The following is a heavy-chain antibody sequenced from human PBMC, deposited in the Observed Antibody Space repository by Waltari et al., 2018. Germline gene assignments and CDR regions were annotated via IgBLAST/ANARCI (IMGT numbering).Heavy chain of an antibody. CDR3: AAGGYYDSSGPTSYYFDY. J-gene: IGHJ4*02. CDR1: GGSISSYY. Sequence: QVQLQESGPGLVKPSETLSLTCTVSGGSISSYYWSWIRQPAGKGLEWIGRIYTSGSTNYNPSSKSRFTMSVDTSKNQFSLKLSSVTAADTAVYYCAAGGYYDSSGPTSYYFDYWGQGTLVTVSS. V-gene: IGHV4-4*07. D-gene: IGHD3-22*01. CDR2: IYTSGST.